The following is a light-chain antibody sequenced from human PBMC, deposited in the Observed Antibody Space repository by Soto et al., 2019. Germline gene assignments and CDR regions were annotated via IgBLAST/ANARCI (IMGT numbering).Light chain of an antibody. CDR2: EAS. V-gene: IGKV3-20*01. Sequence: EIVLTQSPATLSSFPGDRVTLSCRASQTVSSSLAWYQQKPGQAPRLLIYEASNRATGIPDRFSGSGSGTDFTLTISRLEPEDFAVYYCQQYGSSRTFGQGTKVDIK. CDR1: QTVSSS. CDR3: QQYGSSRT. J-gene: IGKJ1*01.